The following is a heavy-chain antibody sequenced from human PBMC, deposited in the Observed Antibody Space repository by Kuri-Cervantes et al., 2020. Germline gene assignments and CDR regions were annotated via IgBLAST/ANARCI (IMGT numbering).Heavy chain of an antibody. J-gene: IGHJ3*02. CDR3: ARVLDWLDAFDI. Sequence: SETLSLTCAVSGGSIISGSHYWGWIRQPPGKGLEWIGYIYYSGSTNYNPSLKSRVTISVDTSKNQFSLKLSSVTAADTAVYYCARVLDWLDAFDIWGQGTMVTVSS. D-gene: IGHD3/OR15-3a*01. CDR1: GGSIISGSHY. CDR2: IYYSGST. V-gene: IGHV4-61*01.